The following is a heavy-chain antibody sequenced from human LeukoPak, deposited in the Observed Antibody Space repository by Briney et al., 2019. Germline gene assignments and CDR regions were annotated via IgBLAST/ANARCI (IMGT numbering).Heavy chain of an antibody. D-gene: IGHD3-22*01. J-gene: IGHJ4*02. V-gene: IGHV3-15*01. CDR3: TTGSPPRNYYDSSGYYR. CDR2: IKSKTDGGTT. Sequence: PGGSLRLSCAASGFTFSNAWMSWVRQAPGKGLEWVGRIKSKTDGGTTDYAAPVKGRFTISRDDSKNTLYLQMNSLKTEDTAVYYCTTGSPPRNYYDSSGYYRWGQGTLVTVSS. CDR1: GFTFSNAW.